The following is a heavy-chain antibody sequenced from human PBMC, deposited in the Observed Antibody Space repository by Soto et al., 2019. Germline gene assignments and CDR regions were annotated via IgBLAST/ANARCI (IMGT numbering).Heavy chain of an antibody. V-gene: IGHV4-31*03. J-gene: IGHJ4*02. CDR1: GGSISSGGYY. Sequence: TLSLTCTVSGGSISSGGYYWSWIRQHPGKGLEWIGYIYYSGSTYYNPSLKSRVTISVDTSKNQFSLKLSSVTAADTAVYYCARLGGYYQAFDSWGQGTLVTVSS. CDR2: IYYSGST. CDR3: ARLGGYYQAFDS. D-gene: IGHD3-22*01.